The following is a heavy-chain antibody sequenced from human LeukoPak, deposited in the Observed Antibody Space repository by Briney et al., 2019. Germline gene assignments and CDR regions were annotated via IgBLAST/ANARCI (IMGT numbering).Heavy chain of an antibody. CDR1: GYSFTNYW. Sequence: GESLKISCKGSGYSFTNYWIGWVRQMPGKGLEWMGIIYPGDSDTRYIPSFQGQVTISADKSINTAYLQWSSLKPSDTAMYYCARIWLRAFDIWGQGTMVTVSS. J-gene: IGHJ3*02. V-gene: IGHV5-51*01. D-gene: IGHD3-16*01. CDR3: ARIWLRAFDI. CDR2: IYPGDSDT.